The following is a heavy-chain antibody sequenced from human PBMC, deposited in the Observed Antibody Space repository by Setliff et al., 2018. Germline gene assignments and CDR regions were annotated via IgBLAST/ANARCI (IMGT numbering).Heavy chain of an antibody. Sequence: RASVKVSCKASGYTFTSYYMHWVRQAPGQGLEWMGIINPSGGSTSYAQKFQGRVTMTRNTSISTAYMELSSLRSEDTAVYYCARVYQDAFDIWGQGTMVTVSS. CDR3: ARVYQDAFDI. V-gene: IGHV1-46*01. J-gene: IGHJ3*02. CDR2: INPSGGST. CDR1: GYTFTSYY.